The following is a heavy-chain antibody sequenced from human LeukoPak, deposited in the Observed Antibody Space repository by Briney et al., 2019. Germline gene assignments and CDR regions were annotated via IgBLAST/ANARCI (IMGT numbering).Heavy chain of an antibody. CDR2: ISSSSSYI. J-gene: IGHJ4*02. CDR3: VIAAAGRATDY. V-gene: IGHV3-21*01. Sequence: GGSLRLPCAASGFTFSSYSMNWVRQAPGKGLEWVSSISSSSSYIYYADSVKGRFTISRDNAKNSLYLQMNSLRAEDTAVYYCVIAAAGRATDYWGQGTLVTVSS. D-gene: IGHD6-13*01. CDR1: GFTFSSYS.